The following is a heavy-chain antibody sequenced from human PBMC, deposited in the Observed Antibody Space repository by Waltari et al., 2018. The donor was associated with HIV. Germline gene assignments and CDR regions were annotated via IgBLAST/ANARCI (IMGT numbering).Heavy chain of an antibody. Sequence: EVQLVESGGGLVKPGGSLRVSCAASGLTFSTYSINWVRRAPGKGLEWVSSISSSSSYIYYADSVKGRFTISRDNAKNSVYLQMNSLRAEDTAVYYCARDRGMFRHYDSDINAFDIWGQGIMVTVSS. V-gene: IGHV3-21*01. CDR3: ARDRGMFRHYDSDINAFDI. D-gene: IGHD3-22*01. J-gene: IGHJ3*02. CDR2: ISSSSSYI. CDR1: GLTFSTYS.